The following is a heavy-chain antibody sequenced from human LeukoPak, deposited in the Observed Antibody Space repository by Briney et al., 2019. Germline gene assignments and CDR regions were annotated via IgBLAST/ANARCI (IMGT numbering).Heavy chain of an antibody. Sequence: PGRSLRLSCAASGFTFSTSGMHWVRQAPGKGLEWVALIWYDGSNEYADSVMGRFTISRDNSKNTLYLQMNSLRTEDTAVYHCAKDQGANYYYCIDVWGKGATVTVSS. CDR2: IWYDGSNE. CDR1: GFTFSTSG. CDR3: AKDQGANYYYCIDV. J-gene: IGHJ6*03. V-gene: IGHV3-33*06. D-gene: IGHD4/OR15-4a*01.